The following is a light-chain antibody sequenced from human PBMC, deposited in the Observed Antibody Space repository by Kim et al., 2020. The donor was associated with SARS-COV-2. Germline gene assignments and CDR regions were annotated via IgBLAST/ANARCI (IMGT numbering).Light chain of an antibody. CDR2: EDN. V-gene: IGLV6-57*03. CDR1: SGTIASNY. J-gene: IGLJ3*02. Sequence: GKTVTISCTRSSGTIASNYVQWYQQRPGSAPTFVIYEDNQRPSGVPDRFSGSIDSSSNSASLTISELKTEDEGDYYCQSYDNNFVVFGGGTQLTVL. CDR3: QSYDNNFVV.